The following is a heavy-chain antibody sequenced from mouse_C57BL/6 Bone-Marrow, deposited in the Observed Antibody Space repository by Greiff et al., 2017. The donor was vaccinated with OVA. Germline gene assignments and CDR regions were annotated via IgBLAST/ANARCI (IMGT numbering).Heavy chain of an antibody. V-gene: IGHV2-2*01. Sequence: QVQLQQSGPGLVQPSPSLSITCTVSGFSLTSYGVHWVRQSPGKGLEWLGVIWSGGSTAYNAAFISRLSISKDNSKSQVFFKMNSLQADDTAIYYCARTRKSAMDYWGQGTSVTVSS. J-gene: IGHJ4*01. CDR3: ARTRKSAMDY. CDR2: IWSGGST. CDR1: GFSLTSYG. D-gene: IGHD3-3*01.